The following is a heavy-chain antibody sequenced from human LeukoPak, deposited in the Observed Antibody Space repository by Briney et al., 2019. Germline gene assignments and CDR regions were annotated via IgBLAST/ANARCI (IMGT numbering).Heavy chain of an antibody. J-gene: IGHJ4*02. D-gene: IGHD5-12*01. CDR3: ARDHGGFVLKEVATGDY. Sequence: ASVKVSCKASGYTFTSYGISWVRQAPGQGLEWMGWISAYNGNTNYAQKLQGRVTMTTDTSTSTAYMELRSLRSDDTAVYYCARDHGGFVLKEVATGDYWGQGTLVTVSS. CDR2: ISAYNGNT. CDR1: GYTFTSYG. V-gene: IGHV1-18*01.